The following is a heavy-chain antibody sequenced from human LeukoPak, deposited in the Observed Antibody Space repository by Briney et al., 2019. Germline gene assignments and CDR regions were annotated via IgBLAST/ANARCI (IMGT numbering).Heavy chain of an antibody. CDR1: GFTFTNYA. D-gene: IGHD5-18*01. CDR2: ISGRGDYT. Sequence: GGSLRLSCAASGFTFTNYAMNWVRQAPGKGLHWVLTISGRGDYTYYADSVKGRFTISRDNSKNTLYLQMNSLRAEDTAVYYCAKGYTYGSDWGQGTLVTVSS. V-gene: IGHV3-23*01. CDR3: AKGYTYGSD. J-gene: IGHJ4*02.